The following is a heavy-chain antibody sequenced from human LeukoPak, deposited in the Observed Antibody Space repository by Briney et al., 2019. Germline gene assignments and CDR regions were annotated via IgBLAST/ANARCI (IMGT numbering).Heavy chain of an antibody. D-gene: IGHD1-26*01. CDR3: ARVVSGHSGSYTGGNWFDP. Sequence: ASVKVSCKASGYTFTGYYMHWVRQAPGQGLEWMGWINPNSGGTNYARKFQGRVTMTRDTSISTAYMELSRLRSDDTAVYYCARVVSGHSGSYTGGNWFDPWGQGTLVTVSS. CDR2: INPNSGGT. CDR1: GYTFTGYY. V-gene: IGHV1-2*02. J-gene: IGHJ5*02.